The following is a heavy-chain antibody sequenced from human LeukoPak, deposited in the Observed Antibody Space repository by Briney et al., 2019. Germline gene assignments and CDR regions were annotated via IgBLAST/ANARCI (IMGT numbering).Heavy chain of an antibody. Sequence: NPSETLSLTCAVDGGSFSNYYWSWIRQPPGKGPEWIGEINDSGRTNYNPSLMSRVTVSVDKSKNQFSLKLTSVTATDTAVYYCARRWNYGRNYYIDVWGKGATVSVSS. CDR1: GGSFSNYY. D-gene: IGHD1-7*01. J-gene: IGHJ6*03. CDR3: ARRWNYGRNYYIDV. CDR2: INDSGRT. V-gene: IGHV4-34*01.